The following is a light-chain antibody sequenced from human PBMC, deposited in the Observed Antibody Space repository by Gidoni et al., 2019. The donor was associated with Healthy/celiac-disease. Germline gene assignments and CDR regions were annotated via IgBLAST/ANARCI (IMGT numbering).Light chain of an antibody. V-gene: IGKV1-39*01. CDR1: QSISSY. Sequence: DIQMTPSPSSLSASVGDRVTITCRASQSISSYLNWYQQKPGKAPKLLIYAASSLQSGVPSRFSGSGSGTEFTLTISSLQPEDFATYYCQQSYSTPRLTFGGXTKVEIK. CDR3: QQSYSTPRLT. CDR2: AAS. J-gene: IGKJ4*01.